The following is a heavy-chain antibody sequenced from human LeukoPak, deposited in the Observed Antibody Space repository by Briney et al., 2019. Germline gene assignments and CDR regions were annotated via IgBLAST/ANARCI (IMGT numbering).Heavy chain of an antibody. V-gene: IGHV3-11*01. CDR1: GFTFSAYY. D-gene: IGHD2-2*01. J-gene: IGHJ4*02. Sequence: GGSLRLSCAASGFTFSAYYLNWIRQAPGKGLEWIAYISTSGATIYYADSVRGRFTISRDNAKNSMYLQMNSLRAEDTAVYYCTREAPDCSSTNCFAYWGQGALVTVSS. CDR3: TREAPDCSSTNCFAY. CDR2: ISTSGATI.